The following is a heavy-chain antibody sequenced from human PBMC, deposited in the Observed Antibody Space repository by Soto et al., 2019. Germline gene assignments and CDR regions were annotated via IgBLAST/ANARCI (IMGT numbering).Heavy chain of an antibody. J-gene: IGHJ3*02. Sequence: SGPTLVNPTQPLTLTCTFSGFSLSTRGMRVSWIRQPPGKALEWLARIDWDDDKFYSTSLKTRLTISKDTSKNQVVLTMTTMDPVDTVTYYCARTYSSSSPAFDIWGQGTMVTVSS. V-gene: IGHV2-70*04. CDR2: IDWDDDK. D-gene: IGHD6-6*01. CDR3: ARTYSSSSPAFDI. CDR1: GFSLSTRGMR.